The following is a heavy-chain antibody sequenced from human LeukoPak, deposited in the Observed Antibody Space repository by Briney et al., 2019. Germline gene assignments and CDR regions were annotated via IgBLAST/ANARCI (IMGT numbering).Heavy chain of an antibody. CDR1: GYTFTSYG. D-gene: IGHD3-10*01. J-gene: IGHJ3*02. V-gene: IGHV1-18*01. CDR3: ASPSMVRGVIGDAFDI. Sequence: ASVKVSCKASGYTFTSYGISWVRQAPGQGLEWMGWISAYNGNTNYAQKLQGRVTMTTDTSTSTAYMELRSLRSDDTAVYYCASPSMVRGVIGDAFDIWGQGTMVTVSS. CDR2: ISAYNGNT.